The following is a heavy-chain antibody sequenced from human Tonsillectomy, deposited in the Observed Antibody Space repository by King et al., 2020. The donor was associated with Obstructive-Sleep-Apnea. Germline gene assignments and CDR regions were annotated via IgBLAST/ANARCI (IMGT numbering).Heavy chain of an antibody. J-gene: IGHJ5*02. Sequence: QEQLVQSGAEVKKPGSSVKVSCKTSGGTFGGYAFSWVRQAPGQGLQWMGGIIPIFGTSNYAQNFQGRVTISAPESTGTVYMELSSLGSEDTAFYYCARVPTRRFIPLGPFDPWGQGTLVTVSS. V-gene: IGHV1-69*01. CDR3: ARVPTRRFIPLGPFDP. CDR1: GGTFGGYA. D-gene: IGHD2-21*01. CDR2: IIPIFGTS.